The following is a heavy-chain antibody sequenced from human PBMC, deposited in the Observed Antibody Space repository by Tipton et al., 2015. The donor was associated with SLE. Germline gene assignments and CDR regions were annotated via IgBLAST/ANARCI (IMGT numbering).Heavy chain of an antibody. Sequence: TLSLTCTVPGGSISSHYWSWIRQPPGKGLEWLGYIYSTGSTTYHPFLKGRVTISLDTSKNKFSLKLSSVTAADTAIYFCARRVVVGSSYDAFDMWGQGTVVIVSS. CDR1: GGSISSHY. J-gene: IGHJ3*02. V-gene: IGHV4-4*09. D-gene: IGHD2-15*01. CDR3: ARRVVVGSSYDAFDM. CDR2: IYSTGST.